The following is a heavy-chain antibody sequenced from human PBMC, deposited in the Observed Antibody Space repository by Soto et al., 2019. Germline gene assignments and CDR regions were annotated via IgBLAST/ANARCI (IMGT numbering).Heavy chain of an antibody. CDR2: ISGSGGST. CDR1: VFTFSSYA. V-gene: IGHV3-23*01. J-gene: IGHJ5*02. CDR3: AKYRGRIFEYNWCDP. D-gene: IGHD5-12*01. Sequence: EVQLLESGGGLVQPGGSLRLSCAASVFTFSSYAMSWVRQAPGKGLEWVSAISGSGGSTYYADSVKGRFTISRDNSKNTLYLQMNSLRAEDTAVYYCAKYRGRIFEYNWCDPWGQGTLVTVSS.